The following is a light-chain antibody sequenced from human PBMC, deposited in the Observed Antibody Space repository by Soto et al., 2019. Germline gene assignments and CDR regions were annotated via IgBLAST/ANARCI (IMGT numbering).Light chain of an antibody. J-gene: IGKJ1*01. V-gene: IGKV1-5*03. CDR1: QSIDKW. Sequence: DIKMTQFPSTLSAFVGDRVTITCRASQSIDKWLAWYQQKPGKAPNLLIYEASNLVGGVPSMFSGSRSGTDFTLTISSLQPDDFATYYCQQYKIYRTFGQGTKVETK. CDR2: EAS. CDR3: QQYKIYRT.